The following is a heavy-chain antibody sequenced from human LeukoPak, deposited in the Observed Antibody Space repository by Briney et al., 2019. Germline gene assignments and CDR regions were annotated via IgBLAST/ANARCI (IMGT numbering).Heavy chain of an antibody. V-gene: IGHV3-30-3*01. J-gene: IGHJ4*02. CDR3: VREPGPGYFDY. D-gene: IGHD6-13*01. CDR1: GLTFSSHA. Sequence: GGSLGLSCAASGLTFSSHAMHWVRQAPGKGLEWVAVISQDGSGGHYTDSVKGRFTISRDNSRNTLYLQMNSLRAEDTAVYYCVREPGPGYFDYWGQGTLVTVSS. CDR2: ISQDGSGG.